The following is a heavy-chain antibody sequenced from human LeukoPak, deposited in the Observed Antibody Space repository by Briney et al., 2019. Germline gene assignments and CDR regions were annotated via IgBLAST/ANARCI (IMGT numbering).Heavy chain of an antibody. CDR3: ARDDYFGVVAY. Sequence: GGSLRLSCAASGFTFSTYAMHWVRQAPGGGLEWVAVISYDATNKYYADSVKGRFTISRDNSKNTLYLQMNGLRAEDTAVYYCARDDYFGVVAYWGQGTLVTVSS. CDR1: GFTFSTYA. V-gene: IGHV3-30*04. D-gene: IGHD3-3*01. CDR2: ISYDATNK. J-gene: IGHJ4*02.